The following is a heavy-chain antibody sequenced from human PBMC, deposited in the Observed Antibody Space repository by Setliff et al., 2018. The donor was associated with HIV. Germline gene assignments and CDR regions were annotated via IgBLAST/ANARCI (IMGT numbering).Heavy chain of an antibody. V-gene: IGHV3-74*01. CDR3: VMFSASSG. J-gene: IGHJ4*02. D-gene: IGHD6-6*01. CDR1: GFTLSSNH. Sequence: PGGSLRLSCAASGFTLSSNHMTWVRQAPGQGLVWVSGINNDTTITTYADSVKGRFSISRDNAKNTLYLQMNGLRGEDTAVYYCVMFSASSGWGQGTQVTVSS. CDR2: INNDTTIT.